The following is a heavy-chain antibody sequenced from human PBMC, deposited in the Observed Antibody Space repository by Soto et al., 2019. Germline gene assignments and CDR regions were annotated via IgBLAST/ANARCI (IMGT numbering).Heavy chain of an antibody. CDR3: ARDRPIHYYGSGALYGMDV. CDR1: GGSISSDVYY. J-gene: IGHJ6*02. Sequence: QVQLQESGPGLVKPSQTLSLTCTVSGGSISSDVYYWSWIRQPPGKGLEWIGYIDYSGNTYYNPSLKSRVIISVDTSKNQFSLKLSSVTAADTAVYYCARDRPIHYYGSGALYGMDVWGQGTTVTVSS. V-gene: IGHV4-30-4*01. CDR2: IDYSGNT. D-gene: IGHD3-10*01.